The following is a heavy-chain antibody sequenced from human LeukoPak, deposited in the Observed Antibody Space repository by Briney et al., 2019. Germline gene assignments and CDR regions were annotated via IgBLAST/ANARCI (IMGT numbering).Heavy chain of an antibody. D-gene: IGHD3-9*01. J-gene: IGHJ4*02. CDR1: GFSFSNYA. CDR3: AKWGDYDVLTGYYVPDY. V-gene: IGHV3-23*01. Sequence: GASLRLSCAASGFSFSNYAMSWVRQAPGKGLEWVSAILGSGGGTYSADSVKGRFTVSRDNSRSTLYLQMKSLRAEDTALYYCAKWGDYDVLTGYYVPDYWGQGTRVTVSS. CDR2: ILGSGGGT.